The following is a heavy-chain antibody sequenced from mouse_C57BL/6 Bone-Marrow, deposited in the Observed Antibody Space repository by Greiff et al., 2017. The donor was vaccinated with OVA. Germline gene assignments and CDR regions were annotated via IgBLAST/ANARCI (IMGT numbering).Heavy chain of an antibody. CDR2: ISSGSSTI. V-gene: IGHV5-17*01. D-gene: IGHD1-1*01. J-gene: IGHJ1*03. CDR3: ASLLYYGSSYDWYFDV. Sequence: EVQGVESGGGLVKPGGSLKLSCAASGFTFSDYGMHWVRQAPEKGLEWVAYISSGSSTIYYADTVKGRFTISRDNAKNTLFLQMTSLRSEDTAMYYCASLLYYGSSYDWYFDVWGTGTTVTVSS. CDR1: GFTFSDYG.